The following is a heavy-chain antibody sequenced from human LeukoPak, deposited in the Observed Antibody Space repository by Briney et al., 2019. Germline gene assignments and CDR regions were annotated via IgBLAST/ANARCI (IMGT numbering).Heavy chain of an antibody. D-gene: IGHD6-19*01. CDR1: GFTFSNYA. CDR3: AKDHEVAVALDY. V-gene: IGHV3-23*01. J-gene: IGHJ4*02. Sequence: GGSLRLSCAASGFTFSNYAMSWVRQAPGKGLEWVSTLSGTGGSTYYADSVKGRFTISRDNSKNTLYLQMNSLRAEDTAAYYCAKDHEVAVALDYWGQGTLVTVSS. CDR2: LSGTGGST.